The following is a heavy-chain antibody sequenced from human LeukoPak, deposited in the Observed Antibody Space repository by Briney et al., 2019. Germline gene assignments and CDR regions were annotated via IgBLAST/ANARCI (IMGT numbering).Heavy chain of an antibody. CDR1: GDPINSGGYY. CDR2: IYYTGFT. V-gene: IGHV4-31*03. CDR3: ARDRRGSAWTNWFDP. J-gene: IGHJ5*02. Sequence: PSETLSLTCTVSGDPINSGGYYWSWIRQHPGKGLEWIGYIYYTGFTYYNPSLKSRLTISIDTSKNQFSLKLSSMTAADTAVYYCARDRRGSAWTNWFDPWGQGTLVTVSS. D-gene: IGHD6-25*01.